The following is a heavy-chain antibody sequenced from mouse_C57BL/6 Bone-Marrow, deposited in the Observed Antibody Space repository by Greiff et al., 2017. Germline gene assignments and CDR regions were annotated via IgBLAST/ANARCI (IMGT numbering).Heavy chain of an antibody. J-gene: IGHJ3*01. D-gene: IGHD3-2*02. V-gene: IGHV5-6*01. Sequence: EVKLMESGGDLVKPGGSLKLSCAASGFTFSSYGMSWVRQTPDKRLEWVATISSGGSYTYYPDSVKGRFTIYRDNAKNTLYLQMSSLKSEDTAMYYCARPLDSSGYWFAYWGQGTLVTVSA. CDR1: GFTFSSYG. CDR2: ISSGGSYT. CDR3: ARPLDSSGYWFAY.